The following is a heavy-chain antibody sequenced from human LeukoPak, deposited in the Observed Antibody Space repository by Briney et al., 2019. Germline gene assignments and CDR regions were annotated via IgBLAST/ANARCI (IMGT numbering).Heavy chain of an antibody. D-gene: IGHD3-16*01. Sequence: SISSSSSYIYYADSVKGRFTISRDNAKNSLYLQMNSLRAEDTAVYYCARPKGGSTYYFDYWGQGTLVTVSS. V-gene: IGHV3-21*01. J-gene: IGHJ4*02. CDR2: ISSSSSYI. CDR3: ARPKGGSTYYFDY.